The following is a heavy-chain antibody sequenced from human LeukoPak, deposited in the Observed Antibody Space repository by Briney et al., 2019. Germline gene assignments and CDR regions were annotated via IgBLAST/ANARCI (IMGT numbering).Heavy chain of an antibody. CDR3: ARGAAVAGTGPYYYYGMDV. CDR2: INHGGSS. CDR1: GESFSGFY. Sequence: SETLSLTCAVYGESFSGFYWTWFRQPPGKGLEWIGEINHGGSSSYNPSLKSRVTVSVDTSKNQFSLELTSVTAADTAVYYCARGAAVAGTGPYYYYGMDVWSQGTTVTVSS. D-gene: IGHD6-19*01. J-gene: IGHJ6*02. V-gene: IGHV4-34*01.